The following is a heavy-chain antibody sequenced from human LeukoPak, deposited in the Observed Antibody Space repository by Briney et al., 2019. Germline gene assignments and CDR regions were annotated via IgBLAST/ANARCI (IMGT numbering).Heavy chain of an antibody. Sequence: SVKVSCKASGGTFSSYAISWVRQAPGQGLEWMGGIIPIFGTANYAQKFQGRVTITADESTSTAYMELRSLRSDDTAVYYCARGLQETLAWLKALSAFDIWGQGTMVTVSS. V-gene: IGHV1-69*13. J-gene: IGHJ3*02. CDR1: GGTFSSYA. CDR3: ARGLQETLAWLKALSAFDI. CDR2: IIPIFGTA. D-gene: IGHD5-24*01.